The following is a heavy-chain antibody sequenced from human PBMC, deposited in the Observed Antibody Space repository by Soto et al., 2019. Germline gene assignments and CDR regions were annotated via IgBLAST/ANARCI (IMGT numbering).Heavy chain of an antibody. CDR1: GDSISSYY. D-gene: IGHD3-16*01. J-gene: IGHJ4*02. CDR2: IYYSGST. Sequence: ETLSLTCTVSGDSISSYYWSWIRKPPGKGLEWIGYIYYSGSTNYNPSLKSRVTISVDTSKNQFSLKLSSVTAADTAVYYCARGITPGLGRFDYWGQGTLVTVSS. V-gene: IGHV4-59*01. CDR3: ARGITPGLGRFDY.